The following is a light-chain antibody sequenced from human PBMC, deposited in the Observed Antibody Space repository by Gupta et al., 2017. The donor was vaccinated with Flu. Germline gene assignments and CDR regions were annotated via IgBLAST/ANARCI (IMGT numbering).Light chain of an antibody. V-gene: IGLV2-11*01. CDR3: SSHAGRVTGV. J-gene: IGLJ1*01. CDR2: DVT. CDR1: GNDVGGYNR. Sequence: SAPTQPLSVSRSPGQSVTISCTGTGNDVGGYNRVSWYEQRPGKAPTLIPKDVTERPTGVRVRFSGSKSGNTASLTISELQADDESDYYCSSHAGRVTGVFGSGTTVTVL.